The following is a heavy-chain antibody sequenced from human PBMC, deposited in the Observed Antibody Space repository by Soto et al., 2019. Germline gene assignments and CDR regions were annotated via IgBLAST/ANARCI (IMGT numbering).Heavy chain of an antibody. J-gene: IGHJ4*02. CDR1: GYTFTSYG. Sequence: VQLVQSGAEVKEPGASVKVSCKASGYTFTSYGISWVRQATGQGLEWRGWISAFKGNTNYGQKLKGRINMTTDTPTRAAYMELRSLRADETAVYYCARGGSSRYGVYSWGQGTLVTVSS. CDR3: ARGGSSRYGVYS. CDR2: ISAFKGNT. V-gene: IGHV1-18*01. D-gene: IGHD6-13*01.